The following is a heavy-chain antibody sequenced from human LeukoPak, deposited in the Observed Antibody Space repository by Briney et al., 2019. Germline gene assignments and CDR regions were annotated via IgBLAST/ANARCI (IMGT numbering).Heavy chain of an antibody. V-gene: IGHV1-69*05. CDR1: GGTFSSYA. CDR2: IIPIFGTA. CDR3: ARYSGYERYYYYYYMDV. J-gene: IGHJ6*03. D-gene: IGHD5-12*01. Sequence: SVKVSCKASGGTFSSYAISWVRQAPGQGLEWMGGIIPIFGTANYAQKFQGRVTITTDESTSTAYMELSSLRSEDTAVYYCARYSGYERYYYYYYMDVWGKGTTVTVSS.